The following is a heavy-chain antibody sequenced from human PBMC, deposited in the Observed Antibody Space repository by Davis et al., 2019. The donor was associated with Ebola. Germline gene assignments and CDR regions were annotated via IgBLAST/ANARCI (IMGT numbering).Heavy chain of an antibody. J-gene: IGHJ4*02. CDR3: ARDGAVAGTSDY. CDR1: GGSFSGYY. V-gene: IGHV4-38-2*01. D-gene: IGHD6-19*01. Sequence: PGGSLRLSCAVYGGSFSGYYWGWIRQPPGKGLEWIGCIYHSGSTYYNPSLKSRVTISVDTSKNQFSLKLSSVTAADTAVYYCARDGAVAGTSDYWGQGTLVTVSS. CDR2: IYHSGST.